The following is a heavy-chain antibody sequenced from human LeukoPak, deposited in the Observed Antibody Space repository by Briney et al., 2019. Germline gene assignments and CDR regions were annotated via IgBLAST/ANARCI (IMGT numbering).Heavy chain of an antibody. D-gene: IGHD6-19*01. CDR2: ISYDGKYK. CDR1: GFTFSSHA. CDR3: ARAKEQWLARPLDY. Sequence: GGSLRLSCAASGFTFSSHAMHWVRQAPGRGLEWVAVISYDGKYKYYADSVKGRFTISRDNAKNSLYLQMNSLRAEDTAVYYCARAKEQWLARPLDYWGQGTLVTVSS. J-gene: IGHJ4*02. V-gene: IGHV3-30*04.